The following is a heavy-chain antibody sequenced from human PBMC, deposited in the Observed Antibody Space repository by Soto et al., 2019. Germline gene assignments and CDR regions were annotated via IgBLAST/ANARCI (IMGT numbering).Heavy chain of an antibody. D-gene: IGHD6-25*01. V-gene: IGHV3-23*01. J-gene: IGHJ4*02. CDR1: GFTFSSYA. Sequence: DVQLLESGGGLVQPGGSLRLSCAASGFTFSSYAMSWVRQAPGEGLEWVSTISGSGGSAYYAESVKGRFTISRDISKNTMYLQMNSLRAEDTAVYYCAKALFSTGGFFDYWGQGTLVTVSS. CDR3: AKALFSTGGFFDY. CDR2: ISGSGGSA.